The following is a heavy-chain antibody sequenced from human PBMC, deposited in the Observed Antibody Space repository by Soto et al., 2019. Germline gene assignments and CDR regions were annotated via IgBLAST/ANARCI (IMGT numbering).Heavy chain of an antibody. J-gene: IGHJ4*02. Sequence: GGSLRLSCAASGFTFSSYSMNWVRQAPGKGLEWVSYISSSSSTIYYADSVKGRFTISRDNAKNSLYLQMNSLRAEDTAVYYCARDWKVAARPRGGQYWGQGTLVTVSS. CDR3: ARDWKVAARPRGGQY. D-gene: IGHD6-6*01. V-gene: IGHV3-48*01. CDR1: GFTFSSYS. CDR2: ISSSSSTI.